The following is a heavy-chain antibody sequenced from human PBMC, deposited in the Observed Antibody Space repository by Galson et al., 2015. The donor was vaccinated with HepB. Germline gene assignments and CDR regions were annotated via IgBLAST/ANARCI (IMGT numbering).Heavy chain of an antibody. CDR3: ARESNSGYDFGDPDGLAALLYYYYGMDV. D-gene: IGHD5-12*01. J-gene: IGHJ6*02. V-gene: IGHV1-69*04. CDR1: GGTFSSYA. CDR2: IIPILGIA. Sequence: CKASGGTFSSYAISWVRQAPGQGLEWMGRIIPILGIANYAQKFQGRVTITADKSTSTAYMELSSLRSEDTAVYYCARESNSGYDFGDPDGLAALLYYYYGMDVWGQGTTVTVSS.